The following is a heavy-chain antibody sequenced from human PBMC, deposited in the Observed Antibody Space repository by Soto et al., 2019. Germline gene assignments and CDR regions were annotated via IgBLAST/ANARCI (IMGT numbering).Heavy chain of an antibody. V-gene: IGHV3-33*01. CDR1: GIIFSNYG. CDR2: IWYDGTKK. Sequence: QAQLVESGGGVVQPGRSLRLSCVASGIIFSNYGMHWVRQAPGKGLEWVAVIWYDGTKKYYADSVKGRFTISRDNSKKTVYLQMDSLRVEDSALYSCARGSGGQIWGQGTLVAFSS. CDR3: ARGSGGQI. D-gene: IGHD3-10*01. J-gene: IGHJ3*02.